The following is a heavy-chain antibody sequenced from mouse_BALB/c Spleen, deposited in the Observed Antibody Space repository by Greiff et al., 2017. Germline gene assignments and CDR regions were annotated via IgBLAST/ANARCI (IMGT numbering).Heavy chain of an antibody. J-gene: IGHJ1*01. CDR2: IDPANGNT. CDR1: GFNINDTY. CDR3: ARDTTGYWYFDV. D-gene: IGHD1-1*01. Sequence: VQLQQSGAELVKPGASVKLSCTASGFNINDTYMHWVKQRPEQGLEWIGRIDPANGNTKYDPKFQGKATITADTSSNTAYLQLSSLTSEDTAVYYCARDTTGYWYFDVWGAGTTVTVSS. V-gene: IGHV14-3*02.